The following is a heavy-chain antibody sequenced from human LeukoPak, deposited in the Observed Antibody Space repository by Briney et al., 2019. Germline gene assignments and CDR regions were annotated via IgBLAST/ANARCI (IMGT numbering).Heavy chain of an antibody. CDR1: GGSISSYY. Sequence: KPSETLSLTCTVSGGSISSYYWSWIRQPPGKGLEWIGYIYYSGSTNYNPSLKSRVTISVDTSKNQFSLKLSSVTAADTAVYYCARASRSRLVAARPPYYYYGMDVWGQGTTVTVSS. J-gene: IGHJ6*02. CDR3: ARASRSRLVAARPPYYYYGMDV. CDR2: IYYSGST. V-gene: IGHV4-59*01. D-gene: IGHD6-6*01.